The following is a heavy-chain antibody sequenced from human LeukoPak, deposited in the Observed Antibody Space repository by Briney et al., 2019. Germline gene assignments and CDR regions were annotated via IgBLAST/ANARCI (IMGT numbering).Heavy chain of an antibody. Sequence: GRSLRLSCAASGFTFSSYGMHWVRQAPGKGLEWVAVISYDGSNKYYADSVKGRFTISRDNSKNTLYLQMNSLRAEDTAVYYCARELGDIVVVPAAAPDYWGQGTLVTVSS. V-gene: IGHV3-30*03. CDR2: ISYDGSNK. CDR1: GFTFSSYG. CDR3: ARELGDIVVVPAAAPDY. J-gene: IGHJ4*02. D-gene: IGHD2-2*01.